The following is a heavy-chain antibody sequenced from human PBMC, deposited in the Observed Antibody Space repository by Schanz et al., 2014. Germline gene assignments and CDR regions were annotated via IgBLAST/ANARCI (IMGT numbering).Heavy chain of an antibody. CDR3: AKRAFGDYFEN. D-gene: IGHD2-21*01. V-gene: IGHV3-30*18. CDR2: ISYHGSER. J-gene: IGHJ4*02. CDR1: GFSFSDYG. Sequence: QVQLVESGGGVVQPGRSLRLSCAGSGFSFSDYGMHWVRQAPGRGLEWVAVISYHGSERYYADSVKGRFTISRDNSKNTLYLQMNSLRAEDTAVYYCAKRAFGDYFENWGQGTLVTVSS.